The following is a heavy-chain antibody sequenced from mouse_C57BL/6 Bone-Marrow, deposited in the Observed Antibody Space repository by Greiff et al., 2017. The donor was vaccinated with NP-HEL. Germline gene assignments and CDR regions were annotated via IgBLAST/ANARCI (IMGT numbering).Heavy chain of an antibody. CDR3: ARGGYDEDFAMDD. V-gene: IGHV1-55*01. J-gene: IGHJ4*01. D-gene: IGHD2-2*01. CDR2: IYPGSGST. CDR1: GYTFTSYW. Sequence: QVQLQQPGAELVKPGASVKMSCKASGYTFTSYWITWVKQRPGQGLEWIGDIYPGSGSTNYNEKFKSKATLTVDTSSSTAYMQLSSLTSEDSAVYYCARGGYDEDFAMDDWGQGTSVTVSS.